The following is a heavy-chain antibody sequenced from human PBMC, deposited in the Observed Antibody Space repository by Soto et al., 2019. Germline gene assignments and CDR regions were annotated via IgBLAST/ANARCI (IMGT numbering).Heavy chain of an antibody. V-gene: IGHV3-23*01. CDR1: GFTFSSYA. CDR3: AKDHIMDTAMVDIDY. Sequence: ETLSLSCAASGFTFSSYAMSWVRQAPGKGLEWVSAISGSGGSTYYADSVKGRFTISRDNSKNTLYLQMNSPRAEDTAVYYCAKDHIMDTAMVDIDYWGQGTLVTVSS. D-gene: IGHD5-18*01. J-gene: IGHJ4*02. CDR2: ISGSGGST.